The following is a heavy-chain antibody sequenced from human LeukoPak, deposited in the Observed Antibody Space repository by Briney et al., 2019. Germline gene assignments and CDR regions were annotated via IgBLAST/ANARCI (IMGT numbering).Heavy chain of an antibody. Sequence: GGSLRLSCAASGFTFSNARMSWVRQAPGKGLEWVAGITANSAGRYYADSVQGRFTISRDNSKSTVYLQVNSLRAEDTALYYCARDDGWIQFNFWGQGTLVTVSS. D-gene: IGHD5-18*01. V-gene: IGHV3-23*01. CDR3: ARDDGWIQFNF. J-gene: IGHJ4*02. CDR1: GFTFSNAR. CDR2: ITANSAGR.